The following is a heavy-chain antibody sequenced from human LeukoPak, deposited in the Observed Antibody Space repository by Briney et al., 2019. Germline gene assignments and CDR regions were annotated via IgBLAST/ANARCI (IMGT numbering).Heavy chain of an antibody. Sequence: GGSLRLSCAASGFTFSSYGMHWVRQAPGKGLEWVAFIRYDGSNKYYADSVKGRFTISRDNSKNTLYLQMNSLRAEDTAVYYCTDLNTVTTIGWGQGTLVTVSS. J-gene: IGHJ4*02. CDR3: TDLNTVTTIG. CDR1: GFTFSSYG. CDR2: IRYDGSNK. V-gene: IGHV3-30*02. D-gene: IGHD4-17*01.